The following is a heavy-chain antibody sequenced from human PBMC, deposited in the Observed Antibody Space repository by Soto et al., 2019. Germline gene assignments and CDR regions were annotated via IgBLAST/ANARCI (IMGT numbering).Heavy chain of an antibody. V-gene: IGHV5-51*01. CDR1: GYRFTRYW. Sequence: GESLKISCNGSGYRFTRYWIGWVRQMPGKGLEWMGIIYPGDSDTRYSPSFQGQVTISADKSISTAYLQWSSLKASDTAMYYCARTSAAGKYYYGMDVWGQGTTVT. J-gene: IGHJ6*02. CDR3: ARTSAAGKYYYGMDV. CDR2: IYPGDSDT. D-gene: IGHD6-13*01.